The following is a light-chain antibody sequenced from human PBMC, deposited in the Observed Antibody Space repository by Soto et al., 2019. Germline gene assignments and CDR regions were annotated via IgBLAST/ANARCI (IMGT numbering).Light chain of an antibody. J-gene: IGLJ3*02. CDR2: EVS. CDR1: SSDVGGYNY. Sequence: QSVLTQPASVSGSPGQSITISCTGTSSDVGGYNYVSWYQKHPGKAPKLMISEVSNRPSGVSNRFSGSKSGNTASLTISGLQAEDEADYYCSSYTGGSIGVFGGGTKLTVL. V-gene: IGLV2-14*01. CDR3: SSYTGGSIGV.